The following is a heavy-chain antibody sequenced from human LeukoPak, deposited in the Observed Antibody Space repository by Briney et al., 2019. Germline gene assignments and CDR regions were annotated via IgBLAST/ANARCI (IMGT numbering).Heavy chain of an antibody. D-gene: IGHD3-3*01. Sequence: ASVKVSCKASGYTFTYRYLHWVRQAPGQALEWMGWITPFNGNTNYAQKFQDRVTITRDRSMNTAYMEMSSLKSEDTAVYYCATDAYDFSAAGAASDIWGQGTMVTVSS. V-gene: IGHV1-45*02. CDR3: ATDAYDFSAAGAASDI. CDR1: GYTFTYRY. CDR2: ITPFNGNT. J-gene: IGHJ3*02.